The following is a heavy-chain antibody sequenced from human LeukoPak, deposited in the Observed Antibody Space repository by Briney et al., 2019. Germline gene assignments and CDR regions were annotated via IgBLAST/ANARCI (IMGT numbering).Heavy chain of an antibody. D-gene: IGHD6-6*01. CDR2: ISSAGST. V-gene: IGHV3-66*01. CDR1: EFTVSSNS. Sequence: GGSLRLSCAASEFTVSSNSMSWVRQAPGKGLEWVSLISSAGSTYYADSVKGRFTISRDNSKNTLYLQMNTLRAEDTAMYYCARGRPHDYWGQGTLVTVSS. CDR3: ARGRPHDY. J-gene: IGHJ4*02.